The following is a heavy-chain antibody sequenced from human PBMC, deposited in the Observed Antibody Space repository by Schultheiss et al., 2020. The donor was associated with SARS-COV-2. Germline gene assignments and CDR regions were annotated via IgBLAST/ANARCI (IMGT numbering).Heavy chain of an antibody. D-gene: IGHD2-21*02. CDR1: GGTFSSYA. Sequence: SVKVSCKASGGTFSSYAISWVRQAPGQGLEWMGGIIPIFGTAHYAQKFQGRVTITADKSTSTAYMELSSLRSEDTAVYYCAVVVTAMGYYYYGMDVWGQGTTVTVSS. CDR2: IIPIFGTA. CDR3: AVVVTAMGYYYYGMDV. V-gene: IGHV1-69*06. J-gene: IGHJ6*02.